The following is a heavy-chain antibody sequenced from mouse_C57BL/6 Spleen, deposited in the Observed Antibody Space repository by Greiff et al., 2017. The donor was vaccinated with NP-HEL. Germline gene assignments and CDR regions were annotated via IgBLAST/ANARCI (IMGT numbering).Heavy chain of an antibody. CDR3: ARNLYDYDVGTWFAY. J-gene: IGHJ3*01. Sequence: VKLQESGPGLVQPSQSLSITCTVSGFSLTSYGVHWVRQSPGKGLEWLGVIWSGGSTDYNAAFISRLSISKDNSKSQVFFKMNSLQADDTAIYYCARNLYDYDVGTWFAYWGQGTLVTVSA. CDR2: IWSGGST. D-gene: IGHD2-4*01. CDR1: GFSLTSYG. V-gene: IGHV2-2*01.